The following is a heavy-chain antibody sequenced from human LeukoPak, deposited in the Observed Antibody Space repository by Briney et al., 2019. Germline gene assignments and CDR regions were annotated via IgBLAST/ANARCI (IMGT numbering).Heavy chain of an antibody. D-gene: IGHD4-23*01. V-gene: IGHV3-33*01. Sequence: GGSLRLSCAASGFTFSTYGMHWVRQAPGKGLEWVALDGNVKVYADSVKGRFTISRDNSKNTLYLEMNSLRVEDTAVYYCARHDYAGNSGDYWGQGTLVTVSS. CDR3: ARHDYAGNSGDY. CDR1: GFTFSTYG. CDR2: DGNVK. J-gene: IGHJ4*02.